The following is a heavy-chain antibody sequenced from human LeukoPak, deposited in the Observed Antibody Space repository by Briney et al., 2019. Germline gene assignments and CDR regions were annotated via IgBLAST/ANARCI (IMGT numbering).Heavy chain of an antibody. J-gene: IGHJ4*02. CDR3: ARLSVSTGWDLDY. Sequence: SSETLSLTCTVSGGSISSSRCYWGWIRQPPGKGLEWIGSIFYSGITYYNPSLKSRVTISVDTSKNQFSLKLSSVTAADTAVYYCARLSVSTGWDLDYWGQGTLVTVSS. D-gene: IGHD6-19*01. CDR1: GGSISSSRCY. CDR2: IFYSGIT. V-gene: IGHV4-39*01.